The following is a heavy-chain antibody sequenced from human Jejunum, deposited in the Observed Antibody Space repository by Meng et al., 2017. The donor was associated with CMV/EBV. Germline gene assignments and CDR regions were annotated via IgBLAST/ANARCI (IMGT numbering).Heavy chain of an antibody. CDR2: ISGYNGNT. V-gene: IGHV1-18*01. J-gene: IGHJ4*02. CDR1: SNSFYSYG. Sequence: QGPRVQPGEAVKKPGATVTVSCKASSNSFYSYGFSWLRPGPGQGLEWMGWISGYNGNTTYAQKLESIAIMTTDTSTSTAYMSLTSLRSDDKAVYYGARESEGATFDYWGQGTLVTVSS. CDR3: ARESEGATFDY. D-gene: IGHD1-26*01.